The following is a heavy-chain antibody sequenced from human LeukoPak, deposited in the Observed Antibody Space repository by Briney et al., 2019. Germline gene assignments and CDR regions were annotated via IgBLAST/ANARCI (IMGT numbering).Heavy chain of an antibody. D-gene: IGHD5-24*01. Sequence: SETLSLTCTVSGGSIRSYYWSWIRQPPGKGLEWIGNIFYSGSTNYNPSLKSRVTISVDTSKNQFSLKLSSVTAADTAVYYCARGHTILDGYSYGTRTFDYWGQGTLVTVSS. CDR3: ARGHTILDGYSYGTRTFDY. V-gene: IGHV4-59*01. J-gene: IGHJ4*02. CDR1: GGSIRSYY. CDR2: IFYSGST.